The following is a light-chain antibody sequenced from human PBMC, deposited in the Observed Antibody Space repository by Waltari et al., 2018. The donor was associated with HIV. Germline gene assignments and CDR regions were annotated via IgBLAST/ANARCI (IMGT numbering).Light chain of an antibody. V-gene: IGLV3-27*01. Sequence: SYELTQPSSVSVSPGQTTRITCSGDVLAKRYARWFQQKPGQAPVVMIYKDNERPTGIPERFSCSSSGTTVTLTISGGQIEDEADYYCYSAADNMGVFGGGTKLTVL. CDR2: KDN. J-gene: IGLJ3*02. CDR3: YSAADNMGV. CDR1: VLAKRY.